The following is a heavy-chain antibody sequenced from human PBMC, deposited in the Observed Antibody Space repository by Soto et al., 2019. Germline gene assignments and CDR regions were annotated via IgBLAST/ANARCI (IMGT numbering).Heavy chain of an antibody. V-gene: IGHV4-31*03. J-gene: IGHJ6*02. CDR3: ARESREGCSGGSCYFGADHYYYGMDV. CDR1: GGSISSGGYY. CDR2: IYYSGST. Sequence: SETLSLTCTVSGGSISSGGYYWSWIRQHPGKGLEWIGYIYYSGSTYYNPSLKSRVTISVDTSKNQFSLKLSSVTAADTAVYYCARESREGCSGGSCYFGADHYYYGMDVWGQGTTVTVSS. D-gene: IGHD2-15*01.